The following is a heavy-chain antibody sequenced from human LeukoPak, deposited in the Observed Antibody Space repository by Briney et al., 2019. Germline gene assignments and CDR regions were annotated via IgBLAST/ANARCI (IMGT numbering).Heavy chain of an antibody. CDR3: AKDGRIAARPSYFDY. J-gene: IGHJ4*02. V-gene: IGHV3-30*02. CDR1: GFTFSSYG. Sequence: GGSLRLSCAASGFTFSSYGMHWVCQAPGKGLEWVAFIRYDGSNKYYADSVKGRFTISRDNSKNTLYLQMNSLRAEDTAVYYCAKDGRIAARPSYFDYWGQGTLVTVSS. D-gene: IGHD6-6*01. CDR2: IRYDGSNK.